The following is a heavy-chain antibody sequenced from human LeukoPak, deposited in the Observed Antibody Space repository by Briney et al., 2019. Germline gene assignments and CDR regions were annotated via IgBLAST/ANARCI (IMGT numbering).Heavy chain of an antibody. Sequence: GGSLRLSCAASGFTFSSYAMSWVRQAPGKGLEWASAISGSGGSTYYADSVKGRFTISRDNSKNTLYLQMNSLRAEDTAVYYCAKGPLLYSGTFWGQGTLVTVSS. CDR1: GFTFSSYA. CDR2: ISGSGGST. CDR3: AKGPLLYSGTF. D-gene: IGHD1-26*01. V-gene: IGHV3-23*01. J-gene: IGHJ4*02.